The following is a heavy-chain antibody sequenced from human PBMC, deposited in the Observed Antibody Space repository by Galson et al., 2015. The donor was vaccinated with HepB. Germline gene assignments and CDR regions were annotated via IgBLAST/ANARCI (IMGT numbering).Heavy chain of an antibody. J-gene: IGHJ4*02. CDR1: GFSLSTSGMC. CDR2: IDWDDDK. D-gene: IGHD4-17*01. V-gene: IGHV2-70*01. CDR3: ARIRSRGNDYGAALDY. Sequence: PALVKPTQTLTLTCTFSGFSLSTSGMCVSWIRQPPGKALEWLALIDWDDDKYYSTSLKTRLTISKDTSKNQVVLTMTNMDPVDTATYYCARIRSRGNDYGAALDYWGQGTLVTVSS.